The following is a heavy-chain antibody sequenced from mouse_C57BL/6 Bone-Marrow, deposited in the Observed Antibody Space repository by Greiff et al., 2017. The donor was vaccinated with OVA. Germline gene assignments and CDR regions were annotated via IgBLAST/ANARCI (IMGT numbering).Heavy chain of an antibody. CDR2: IYPSDSET. CDR1: GYTFTSYW. V-gene: IGHV1-61*01. J-gene: IGHJ3*01. Sequence: QVQLQQPGAELVRPGSSVKLSCKASGYTFTSYWMDWVKQRPGHGLEWIGNIYPSDSETHYNQKFKDKATLTVDKSSSTAYMQLSSLTSDDSAVYYCARSNLPDWDDGFAYWGQGTLVTVSA. D-gene: IGHD4-1*01. CDR3: ARSNLPDWDDGFAY.